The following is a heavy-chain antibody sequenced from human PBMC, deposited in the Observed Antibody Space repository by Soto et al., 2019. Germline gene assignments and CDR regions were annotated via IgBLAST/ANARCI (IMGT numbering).Heavy chain of an antibody. J-gene: IGHJ4*02. V-gene: IGHV3-30*03. D-gene: IGHD6-19*01. CDR1: GFTFSSYG. Sequence: QVQLVESGGGVVQPGRSLRLSCTASGFTFSSYGMHWVRQAPGKGLEWVAIISYDGTNKYYADSVKGRFTISRDNSKSTLYLQMNSLRAEDTAVYYCPLVGLSGWYLDYWGQGTLVTVSS. CDR2: ISYDGTNK. CDR3: PLVGLSGWYLDY.